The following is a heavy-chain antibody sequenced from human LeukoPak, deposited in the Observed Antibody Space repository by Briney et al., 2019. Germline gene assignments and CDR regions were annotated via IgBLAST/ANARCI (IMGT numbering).Heavy chain of an antibody. Sequence: ASVKVSCKASGYTFTSYDINWVRQATGQGLEWMGWMNPNSGNTGYAQKSQGRVTMTRNTSISTAYMEQSSLRSEDTAVYYCARGLSVFEFDYWGQGTLVTVSS. D-gene: IGHD3-16*02. CDR2: MNPNSGNT. V-gene: IGHV1-8*01. CDR1: GYTFTSYD. CDR3: ARGLSVFEFDY. J-gene: IGHJ4*02.